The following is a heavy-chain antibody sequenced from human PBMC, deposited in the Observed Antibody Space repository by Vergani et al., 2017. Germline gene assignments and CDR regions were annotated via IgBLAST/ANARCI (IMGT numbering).Heavy chain of an antibody. CDR1: GGSFSGYY. CDR2: INHSGST. CDR3: ARDPSYCSSTSCYPRNWFDP. Sequence: QVQLQQWGAGLLKPSETLSLTCAVYGGSFSGYYWSWIRQPPGKGLEWIGEINHSGSTNYNPSLKSRVTISVDTSKNQFSLKLSSVTAADTAVYYCARDPSYCSSTSCYPRNWFDPWGQGTLVTVSS. J-gene: IGHJ5*02. V-gene: IGHV4-34*01. D-gene: IGHD2-2*01.